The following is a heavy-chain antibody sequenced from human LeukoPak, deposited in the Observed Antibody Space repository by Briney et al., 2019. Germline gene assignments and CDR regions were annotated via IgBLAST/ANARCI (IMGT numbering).Heavy chain of an antibody. J-gene: IGHJ1*01. Sequence: GGSLRLSCAASGFTVSSNYMSWVRQAPGKGLEGVSVIYSGGSTYYADSVKGRFTISRDNSKNTLYLQMNSLRAEDTAVYYCAREGYCSGGSCWRYFQHWGQGTLVTVSS. CDR2: IYSGGST. D-gene: IGHD2-15*01. V-gene: IGHV3-66*02. CDR3: AREGYCSGGSCWRYFQH. CDR1: GFTVSSNY.